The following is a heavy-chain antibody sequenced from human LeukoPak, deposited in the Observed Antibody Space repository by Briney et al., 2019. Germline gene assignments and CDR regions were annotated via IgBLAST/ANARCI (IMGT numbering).Heavy chain of an antibody. CDR1: GFTFSRSA. Sequence: GGSLRLSCAASGFTFSRSAMTWVRQGPGTGLEFVASIIYSGGATYYADSVKGRFTVSRDNSKNTLYLQMNSLRAEDTALYYCAKDGLYYDGSEHVYYFDSWGQGTLVTVSS. J-gene: IGHJ4*02. CDR2: IIYSGGAT. D-gene: IGHD3-22*01. V-gene: IGHV3-23*01. CDR3: AKDGLYYDGSEHVYYFDS.